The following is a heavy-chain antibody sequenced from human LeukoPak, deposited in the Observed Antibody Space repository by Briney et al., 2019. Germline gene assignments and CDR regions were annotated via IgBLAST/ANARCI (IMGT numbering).Heavy chain of an antibody. J-gene: IGHJ4*02. CDR2: ISYDGSNK. CDR1: GFTFSSYS. D-gene: IGHD1-26*01. CDR3: ARDLDGSGSSPYFDY. Sequence: GGSLRLSCAASGFTFSSYSMNWVRQAPGKGLEWVAVISYDGSNKYYADSVKGRFTISRDNSKNTLYLQMNSLRAEDTAVYYCARDLDGSGSSPYFDYWGQGTLVTVSS. V-gene: IGHV3-30*03.